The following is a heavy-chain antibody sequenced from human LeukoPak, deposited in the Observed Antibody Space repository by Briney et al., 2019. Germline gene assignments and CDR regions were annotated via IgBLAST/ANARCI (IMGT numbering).Heavy chain of an antibody. J-gene: IGHJ4*02. CDR3: ARDPSSVTLYFFDY. Sequence: ASVKVSCKASGYTFTGYYIHWVRQAPGQGLEWMGWIDANSGDTKSAQKVQGRVTMSRDTSISTAYMDLSSLSPDDAAVYYCARDPSSVTLYFFDYWGRGTLVTVSS. V-gene: IGHV1-2*02. D-gene: IGHD4-11*01. CDR1: GYTFTGYY. CDR2: IDANSGDT.